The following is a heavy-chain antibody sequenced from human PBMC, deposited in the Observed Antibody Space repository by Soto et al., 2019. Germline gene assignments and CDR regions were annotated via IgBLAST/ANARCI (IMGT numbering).Heavy chain of an antibody. CDR3: SREKAAGVLRFLEWPQCMDV. Sequence: VASVKVSCKASGGTFSSYAISWVRQAPGQGLEWMGGIIPIFGTANYAQKFQGRVTITADESTSTAYMELSSLRSDDTAMYYCSREKAAGVLRFLEWPQCMDVWGQGTTVTVSS. CDR2: IIPIFGTA. D-gene: IGHD3-3*01. CDR1: GGTFSSYA. J-gene: IGHJ6*02. V-gene: IGHV1-69*13.